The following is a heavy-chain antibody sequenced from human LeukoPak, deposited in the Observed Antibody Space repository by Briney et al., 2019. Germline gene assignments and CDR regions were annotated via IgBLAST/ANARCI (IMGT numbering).Heavy chain of an antibody. CDR2: IYRNGTT. Sequence: PGGSLRLSCAASGFTVSNNYMSWVRQAPGKGLEWVSVIYRNGTTYYADSVKGQFTISSDNSKNKQHLQMSSMRAEDNAMYDCAREWKGDITVAGAGAFDIWGQGTMVTVSS. CDR3: AREWKGDITVAGAGAFDI. J-gene: IGHJ3*02. V-gene: IGHV3-53*01. CDR1: GFTVSNNY. D-gene: IGHD6-19*01.